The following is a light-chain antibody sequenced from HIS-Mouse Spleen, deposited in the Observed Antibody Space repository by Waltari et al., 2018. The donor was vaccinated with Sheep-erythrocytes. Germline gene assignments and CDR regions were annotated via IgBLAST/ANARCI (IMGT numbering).Light chain of an antibody. CDR1: QGISSY. CDR3: QQYYSYYT. Sequence: AIRMTQSPSSLSASTGDRVTITCRASQGISSYLAWYQQKPGNAPKLLIYAASTLQSGVPSRFSGSGSGTDFTLTISCLQSEDFATYYCQQYYSYYTFGQGTKLEIK. V-gene: IGKV1-8*01. J-gene: IGKJ2*01. CDR2: AAS.